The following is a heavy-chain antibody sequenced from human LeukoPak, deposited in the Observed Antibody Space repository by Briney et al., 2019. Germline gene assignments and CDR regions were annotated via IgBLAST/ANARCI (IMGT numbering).Heavy chain of an antibody. J-gene: IGHJ4*02. V-gene: IGHV3-74*01. CDR2: VNPDGSVT. CDR3: ARDMTGYYDQ. CDR1: GFTLSTYW. Sequence: GGSLRLSCAASGFTLSTYWVHWVRPVPGEGLVWVSRVNPDGSVTNYADSVKGRFTFSRDNAKNTVYLQMNSLRADDTAVYYCARDMTGYYDQWGQGTLVTVSS. D-gene: IGHD3-9*01.